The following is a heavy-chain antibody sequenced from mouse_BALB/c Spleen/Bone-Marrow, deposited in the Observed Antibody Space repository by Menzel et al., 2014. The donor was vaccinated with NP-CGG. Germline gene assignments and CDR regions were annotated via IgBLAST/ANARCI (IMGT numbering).Heavy chain of an antibody. V-gene: IGHV1-37*01. CDR2: INPYNGDP. J-gene: IGHJ3*01. CDR1: GYSFTGYF. CDR3: GRGNYDYDSWFGY. D-gene: IGHD2-4*01. Sequence: VQLKESGPELVKPGAPVKISCKASGYSFTGYFMNWMKQSHGKSLEWIGRINPYNGDPFYNQKFKGKATLTVDKSSSTAHMELLSLTSEDSAVYYCGRGNYDYDSWFGYWGQGTLVTVSA.